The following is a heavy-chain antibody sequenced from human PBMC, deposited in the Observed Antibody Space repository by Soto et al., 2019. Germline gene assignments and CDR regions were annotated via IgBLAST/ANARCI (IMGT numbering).Heavy chain of an antibody. D-gene: IGHD6-13*01. CDR1: GFTFSSYG. CDR3: ARDVAAAGLNWFDP. Sequence: QVQLVESGGGVVQPGRSLRLSCAASGFTFSSYGMHWVRQAPGKGLEWVAVIWYDGSNKYYADSVKGRFTISRDNSKNTRYLQMNSLRAEDTAVYYCARDVAAAGLNWFDPWGQGTLVTVSS. V-gene: IGHV3-33*01. CDR2: IWYDGSNK. J-gene: IGHJ5*02.